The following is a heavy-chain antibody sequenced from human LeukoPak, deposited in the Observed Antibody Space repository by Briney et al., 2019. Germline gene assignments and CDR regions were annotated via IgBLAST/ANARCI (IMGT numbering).Heavy chain of an antibody. D-gene: IGHD1-1*01. V-gene: IGHV3-23*01. J-gene: IGHJ3*02. CDR3: AKYHQLVRSTFDI. CDR2: ISGRGNTI. CDR1: GFTFSSYA. Sequence: GGSLRLSCAASGFTFSSYAMSWVRQAPGKGLEWVSAISGRGNTIYYADSVKGRFTISRDNSKNTLYLEMIGLRAEDTAAYYCAKYHQLVRSTFDIWGQGTMVTVSS.